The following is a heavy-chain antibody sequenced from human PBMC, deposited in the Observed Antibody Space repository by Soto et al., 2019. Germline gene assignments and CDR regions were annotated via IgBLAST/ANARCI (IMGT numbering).Heavy chain of an antibody. V-gene: IGHV4-30-2*01. CDR1: GDTISTGGYT. Sequence: SETLSLTCDVSGDTISTGGYTWAWIRQPPGKALEWIGHTYHSGNPYYNPSLKSRVIISVDRSKNQFSLRLSSVTAADTAVYYCARDLKLLLWFGDLSNWGLGTLVTVSS. J-gene: IGHJ4*02. CDR2: TYHSGNP. D-gene: IGHD3-10*01. CDR3: ARDLKLLLWFGDLSN.